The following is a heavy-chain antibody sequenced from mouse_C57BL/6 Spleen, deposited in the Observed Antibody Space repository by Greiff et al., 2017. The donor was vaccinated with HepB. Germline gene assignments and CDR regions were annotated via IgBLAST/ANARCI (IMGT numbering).Heavy chain of an antibody. CDR1: GYTFTSYW. CDR3: ARDYYGSSSHAMDY. CDR2: IDPSDSYT. V-gene: IGHV1-69*01. Sequence: QVQLQQPGAELVMPGASVKLSCKASGYTFTSYWMHWVKQRPGQGLEWIGEIDPSDSYTNYNQKFKGKSTLTVDKSSSTAYMQLSSLTSEDSAVYYCARDYYGSSSHAMDYWGQGTSVTVSS. D-gene: IGHD1-1*01. J-gene: IGHJ4*01.